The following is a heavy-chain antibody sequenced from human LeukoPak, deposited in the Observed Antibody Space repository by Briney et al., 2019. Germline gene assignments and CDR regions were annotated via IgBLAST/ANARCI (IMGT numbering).Heavy chain of an antibody. CDR1: GGSVSSGSYY. Sequence: SETLSLTCIVSGGSVSSGSYYWSWIRQPPGKGLEWIGYIYYSGSTNYNPSLKSRVTISVDTSKNQFSLKLSSVTAADTAVYYCARVDYGDYRFDYWGQGTLVTVSS. J-gene: IGHJ4*02. CDR3: ARVDYGDYRFDY. V-gene: IGHV4-61*01. CDR2: IYYSGST. D-gene: IGHD4-17*01.